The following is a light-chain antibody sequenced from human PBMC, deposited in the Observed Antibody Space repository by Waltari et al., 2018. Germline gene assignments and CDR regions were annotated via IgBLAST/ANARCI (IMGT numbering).Light chain of an antibody. CDR2: AAS. CDR1: QDIASW. J-gene: IGKJ3*01. Sequence: QMTQSPLSVSASIGDRVAISCRARQDIASWLAWYQQHPGKAPRLLVYAASNLQRGVPSRFSGSGSGTNFTLTINSLQPEDFATYYCQLAQRFPFFGPGTKVDVK. CDR3: QLAQRFPF. V-gene: IGKV1-12*01.